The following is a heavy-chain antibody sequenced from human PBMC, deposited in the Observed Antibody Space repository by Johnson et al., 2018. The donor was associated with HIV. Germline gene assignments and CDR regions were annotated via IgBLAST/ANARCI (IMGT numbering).Heavy chain of an antibody. CDR3: AKGESSSSEPDAFDI. Sequence: QVQLVESGGGVVQPGRSLRLSCAASGFTFSSYGMHWVRQAPGKGLEWVAVISYDGSNKYYADSVKGRFTISRDNSKNTLYLQMNSRRAEDTAVYYCAKGESSSSEPDAFDIWGQGTMVTVSS. J-gene: IGHJ3*02. V-gene: IGHV3-30*18. CDR1: GFTFSSYG. D-gene: IGHD6-6*01. CDR2: ISYDGSNK.